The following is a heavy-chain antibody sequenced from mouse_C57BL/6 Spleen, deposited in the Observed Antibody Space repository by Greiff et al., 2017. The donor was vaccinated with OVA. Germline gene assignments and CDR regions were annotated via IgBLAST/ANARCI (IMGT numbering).Heavy chain of an antibody. D-gene: IGHD1-1*01. V-gene: IGHV14-4*01. CDR1: GFNIKDDY. CDR3: THYGSSYANY. J-gene: IGHJ2*01. Sequence: VQLQQSGAELVRPGASVQLSCPASGFNIKDDYMHWVKPRPEQGLEWIGWIDPENGDTEYASKFQGKATITADTSSNTAYLQLSSLTSEDTAVYYCTHYGSSYANYWGQGTTLTVSS. CDR2: IDPENGDT.